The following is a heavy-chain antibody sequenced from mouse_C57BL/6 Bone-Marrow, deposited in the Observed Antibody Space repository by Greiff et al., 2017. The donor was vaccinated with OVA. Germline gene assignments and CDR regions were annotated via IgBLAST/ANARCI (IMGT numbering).Heavy chain of an antibody. J-gene: IGHJ2*01. CDR1: GFTFSNYW. V-gene: IGHV6-3*01. Sequence: EVQVVESGGGLVQPGGSMKLSCVASGFTFSNYWMNWVRQSPEKGLEWVAQIRLKSDNYATHYAESVKGRFTISRDDSKSSVYLQMNNLRAEDTGIYYCTEYSNYYYFDYWGQGTTLTVSS. CDR2: IRLKSDNYAT. CDR3: TEYSNYYYFDY. D-gene: IGHD2-5*01.